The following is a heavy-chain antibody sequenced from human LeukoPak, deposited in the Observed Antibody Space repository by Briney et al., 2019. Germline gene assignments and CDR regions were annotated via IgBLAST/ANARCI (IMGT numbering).Heavy chain of an antibody. J-gene: IGHJ4*02. CDR1: GYTFTGYY. CDR3: ARDPRGDLPYGSGSQNDY. V-gene: IGHV1-2*06. D-gene: IGHD3-10*01. Sequence: APVKVSCKASGYTFTGYYMHWVRQAPGQGLEWMGRINPNSGGTNYAQKFQGRVTIARDTSLSTAYMELSRLRSDDTAVYYCARDPRGDLPYGSGSQNDYWGQGTLVTVSS. CDR2: INPNSGGT.